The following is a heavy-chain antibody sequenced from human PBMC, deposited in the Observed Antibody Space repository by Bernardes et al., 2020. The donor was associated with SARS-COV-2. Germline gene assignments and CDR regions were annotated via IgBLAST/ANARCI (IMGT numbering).Heavy chain of an antibody. D-gene: IGHD1-7*01. Sequence: SETLSLTCTVSGVSMPRSSYYWGWIRQPPGKGLEWIGTIYYSRSIHYSPSLKSRITLSVDPSRNQFSLRLKSVTAADTAMYYCASSPYNWNYHFDYWGQGTLAAVTS. J-gene: IGHJ4*02. V-gene: IGHV4-39*01. CDR3: ASSPYNWNYHFDY. CDR1: GVSMPRSSYY. CDR2: IYYSRSI.